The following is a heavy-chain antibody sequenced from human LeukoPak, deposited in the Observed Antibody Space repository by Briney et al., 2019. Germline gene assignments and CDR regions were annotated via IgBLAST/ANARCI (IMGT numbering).Heavy chain of an antibody. V-gene: IGHV1-2*02. J-gene: IGHJ4*02. CDR2: MNPSDNGA. CDR3: TTNAAALDY. Sequence: ASVKVPCKASGYTFTDRYIHWVRQAPGQGLEWMGWMNPSDNGANYAQKFQGRVAMTRDTSITTAYLEVTRLTSDDTAVYYCTTNAAALDYWGQGTLVTVSS. CDR1: GYTFTDRY. D-gene: IGHD6-13*01.